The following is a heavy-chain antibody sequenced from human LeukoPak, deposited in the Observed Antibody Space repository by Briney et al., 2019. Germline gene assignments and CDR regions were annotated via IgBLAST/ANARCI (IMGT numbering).Heavy chain of an antibody. CDR3: TRGETNPFDY. Sequence: GGSLRLSCAASGFTVSSNYMSWVRQAPGKGLEWVSVIYSGGSTYYADSVKGRFTISRDNSKDTLYLQMNSPRAEDTAVYYCTRGETNPFDYWGQGTLVTVSS. J-gene: IGHJ4*02. V-gene: IGHV3-66*01. D-gene: IGHD1-26*01. CDR2: IYSGGST. CDR1: GFTVSSNY.